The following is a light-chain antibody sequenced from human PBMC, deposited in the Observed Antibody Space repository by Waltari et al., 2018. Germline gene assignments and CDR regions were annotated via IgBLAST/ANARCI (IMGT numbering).Light chain of an antibody. V-gene: IGKV3-15*01. J-gene: IGKJ1*01. CDR2: GAS. CDR1: QRVTTN. Sequence: EIVMTQSPASLSLSPGERATLSCRASQRVTTNLAWYQQKPGQAPRLLIYGASTRAAGIPVRFSGSGSGTEFTLTVSGLQAEDFAIYYCQQYNDWPAWTFGQGTKVEIK. CDR3: QQYNDWPAWT.